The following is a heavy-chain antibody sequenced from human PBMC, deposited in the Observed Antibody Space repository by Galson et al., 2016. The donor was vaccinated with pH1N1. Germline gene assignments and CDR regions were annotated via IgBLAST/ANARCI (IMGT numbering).Heavy chain of an antibody. V-gene: IGHV3-66*04. CDR2: IYSGGST. Sequence: SLRLSCAASGFTVSSHYVSWLRQAPGKGLDWVSFIYSGGSTKYADSVKGRFTLSRDDSKNTVFLQMNSLGAEDTAVYYCARHLTTADYFGMDVWGQGTTVTVSS. J-gene: IGHJ6*02. CDR1: GFTVSSHY. D-gene: IGHD1-14*01. CDR3: ARHLTTADYFGMDV.